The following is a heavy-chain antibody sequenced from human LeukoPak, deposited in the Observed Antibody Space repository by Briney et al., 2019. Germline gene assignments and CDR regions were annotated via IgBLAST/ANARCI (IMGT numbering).Heavy chain of an antibody. Sequence: WASVKVSCKASGYTFTSYGISWVRQAPGQGLEWMGWISGYDGNTNYAQKLRGRVTMTTDTSTSTAYMDLRSLRSDDTALYYCARTVTTSSYYFDYWGQGTLVTVS. CDR2: ISGYDGNT. CDR1: GYTFTSYG. D-gene: IGHD4-17*01. CDR3: ARTVTTSSYYFDY. J-gene: IGHJ4*02. V-gene: IGHV1-18*01.